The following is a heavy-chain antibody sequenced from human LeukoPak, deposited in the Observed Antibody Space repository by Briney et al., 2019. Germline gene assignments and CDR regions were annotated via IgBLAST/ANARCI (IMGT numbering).Heavy chain of an antibody. J-gene: IGHJ4*02. CDR2: IYYSGST. V-gene: IGHV4-61*01. CDR1: GGSVSSGSYY. D-gene: IGHD6-13*01. CDR3: ARGSPRSSSSWIDY. Sequence: RTSETLSLTCTVSGGSVSSGSYYWSWIRQPPGKGLEWIGYIYYSGSTNYNPSLKSRVTISVDTSKNQFSLKLSSVTAADTAVYYCARGSPRSSSSWIDYWGQGTLVTVSS.